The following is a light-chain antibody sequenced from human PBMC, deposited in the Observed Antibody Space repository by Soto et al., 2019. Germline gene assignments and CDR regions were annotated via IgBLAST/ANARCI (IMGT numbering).Light chain of an antibody. CDR1: QSVSTY. CDR2: GAF. V-gene: IGKV3-11*01. Sequence: EIVLTQSPATLSLSPGEGATLSCRASQSVSTYLAWYQQKPGQAPRLLIYGAFNRATGIPARFSGSGSGTDFTLTISSLEPEDFVVYYCQQGGSFGGGTKVEIK. J-gene: IGKJ4*01. CDR3: QQGGS.